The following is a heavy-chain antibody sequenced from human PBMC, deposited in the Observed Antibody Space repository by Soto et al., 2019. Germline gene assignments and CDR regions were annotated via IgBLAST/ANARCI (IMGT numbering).Heavy chain of an antibody. CDR1: GFTFSSYD. J-gene: IGHJ4*02. Sequence: GGSLRLSCSASGFTFSSYDMHWVRQGPGKGLELVSAIGTAGDTNYACSVKGRFTISRENAKNSLYLQVNSLRAGDTAIYFCPRAIGTPLFDYWAKGTLVPVYS. CDR3: PRAIGTPLFDY. CDR2: IGTAGDT. D-gene: IGHD3-22*01. V-gene: IGHV3-13*04.